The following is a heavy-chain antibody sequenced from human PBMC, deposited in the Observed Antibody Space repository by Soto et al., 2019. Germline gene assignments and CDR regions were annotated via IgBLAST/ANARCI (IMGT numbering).Heavy chain of an antibody. Sequence: QVQLQESGPGLVKPSETLSLTCTVSGGSISSYFWSWIRQPPGKGLEWMGYIHYSGSNNYNPSLTSRVTMSVDTSNNQLSLKLSSVTAADTAVYYCARVNQLAPKRNAFDIWGQGTMAIVSS. V-gene: IGHV4-59*01. CDR3: ARVNQLAPKRNAFDI. J-gene: IGHJ3*02. CDR1: GGSISSYF. CDR2: IHYSGSN. D-gene: IGHD1-1*01.